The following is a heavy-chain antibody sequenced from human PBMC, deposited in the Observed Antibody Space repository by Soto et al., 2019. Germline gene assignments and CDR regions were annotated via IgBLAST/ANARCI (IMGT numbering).Heavy chain of an antibody. D-gene: IGHD5-18*01. V-gene: IGHV1-69*01. CDR2: IIPIFGTA. J-gene: IGHJ6*02. CDR3: ARLSGYSKQHDYCYYGMDV. Sequence: QVQLVQSGAEVKKPGSSVKVSCKASGGTFSSYAISWVRQAPGQGLEWMGGIIPIFGTANYAQKFQGRVTITADESTSTAYMELSSLRSEDTAVYYCARLSGYSKQHDYCYYGMDVWGQGTTVTVSS. CDR1: GGTFSSYA.